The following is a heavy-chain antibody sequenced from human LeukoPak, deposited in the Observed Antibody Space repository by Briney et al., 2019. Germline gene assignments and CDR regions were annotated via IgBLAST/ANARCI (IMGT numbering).Heavy chain of an antibody. CDR3: VRCSGVKAGDF. CDR2: MNSGGSTT. CDR1: GFIFKYLG. D-gene: IGHD3-10*02. Sequence: GGSLRLFCIASGFIFKYLGMLWPRQAPGKRLEWVSRMNSGGSTTTYADSVKGRFTISRDNDKNTLFLQMNSQTVEDRAVYYCVRCSGVKAGDFWGQGTLVTVSS. V-gene: IGHV3-74*01. J-gene: IGHJ4*02.